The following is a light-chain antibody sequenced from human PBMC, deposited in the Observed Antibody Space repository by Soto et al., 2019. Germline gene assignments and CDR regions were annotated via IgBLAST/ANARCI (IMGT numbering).Light chain of an antibody. CDR3: QQYYSSPFT. Sequence: EIVLTQSPATLSLSPGERATLSCRASQSVSSYLAWYQQKPGQPPRLLIYWASTRESGVPDRLSGSGSGTDFTLTISSLQAEDVAVYYCQQYYSSPFTFGPGTKVDIK. CDR1: QSVSSY. J-gene: IGKJ3*01. CDR2: WAS. V-gene: IGKV4-1*01.